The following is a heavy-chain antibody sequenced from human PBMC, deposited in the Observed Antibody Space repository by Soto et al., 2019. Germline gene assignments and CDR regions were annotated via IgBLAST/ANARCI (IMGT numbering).Heavy chain of an antibody. Sequence: QVQLVQSGAEVKKPGASVKVSCKASGYTFTRSGISWVRQAPGQGPEWMGWISSYNGDTNYAQTFQGRVTMTTDTSTSTAYMELRSLRSDDTAVYYCAREGVAPYCYYGMDVWGQGTPVTFSS. CDR2: ISSYNGDT. CDR1: GYTFTRSG. D-gene: IGHD5-12*01. CDR3: AREGVAPYCYYGMDV. V-gene: IGHV1-18*01. J-gene: IGHJ6*02.